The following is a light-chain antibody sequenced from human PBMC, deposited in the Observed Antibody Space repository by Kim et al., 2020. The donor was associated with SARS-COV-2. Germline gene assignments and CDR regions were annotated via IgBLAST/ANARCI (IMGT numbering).Light chain of an antibody. Sequence: YELTQPPSVSVAPGKTARITCGGNNIGSKTVHWYQQRPGQAPMLVIYLDADRPSGIPERFSGSKSGNTATLTISRVEAGDEADYYCQVWDSNTDHWVFGGGTKVTVL. CDR3: QVWDSNTDHWV. J-gene: IGLJ3*02. V-gene: IGLV3-21*04. CDR1: NIGSKT. CDR2: LDA.